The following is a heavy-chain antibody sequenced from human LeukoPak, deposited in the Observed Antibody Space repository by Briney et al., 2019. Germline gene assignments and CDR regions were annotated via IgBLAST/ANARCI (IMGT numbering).Heavy chain of an antibody. CDR3: ARECIQAAGPFDY. CDR2: IYTSGST. D-gene: IGHD6-13*01. Sequence: PSETLSLTCTVPGGSISSGSYYWSWVRYPAGKGVEWIGRIYTSGSTNYNPSLKSRVTISVDTSKNRFSLKLSSVTAADTAVYYCARECIQAAGPFDYWGQGTLVTVSS. V-gene: IGHV4-61*02. J-gene: IGHJ4*02. CDR1: GGSISSGSYY.